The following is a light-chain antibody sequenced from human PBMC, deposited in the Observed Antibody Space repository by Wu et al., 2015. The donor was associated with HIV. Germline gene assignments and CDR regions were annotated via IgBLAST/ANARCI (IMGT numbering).Light chain of an antibody. CDR1: QDISTY. J-gene: IGKJ5*01. V-gene: IGKV1-13*02. CDR2: DAS. Sequence: SXSIETESTITCRASQDISTYLAXYQQTPGKAPRVLIYDASTLQSGVSSRFSGSGSGADFTLTISGLQREDFAVYFCQQLNSFPLTFGQGSRLEI. CDR3: QQLNSFPLT.